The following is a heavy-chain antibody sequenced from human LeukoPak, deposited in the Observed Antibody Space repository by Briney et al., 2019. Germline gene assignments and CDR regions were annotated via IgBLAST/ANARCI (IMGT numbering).Heavy chain of an antibody. D-gene: IGHD1-20*01. V-gene: IGHV3-23*01. CDR1: GFTFSSYA. Sequence: PGGSLRLTCAASGFTFSSYAMSWVRQAPGKGLEWVSAISGSGGSTYYADSVKGRFTISRDNSKNTLYLQMNSLRAEDTAVYYCANKNSNWNDGRPDYWGQGTLVTVSS. CDR3: ANKNSNWNDGRPDY. CDR2: ISGSGGST. J-gene: IGHJ4*02.